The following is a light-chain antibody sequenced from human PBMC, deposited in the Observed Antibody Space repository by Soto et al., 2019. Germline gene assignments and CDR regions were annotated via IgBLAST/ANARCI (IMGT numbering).Light chain of an antibody. CDR2: NIN. V-gene: IGLV1-44*01. J-gene: IGLJ2*01. Sequence: QSVLTQPPSASGAPGQRVTISCAGSSSNIGTTTVNWYQHVPGTAPKLLIYNINQRPSGVPDRFSCSRYGTSASLAISGLQYEDEADYYCSSWDDRLNGVVFGRGTKVTVL. CDR1: SSNIGTTT. CDR3: SSWDDRLNGVV.